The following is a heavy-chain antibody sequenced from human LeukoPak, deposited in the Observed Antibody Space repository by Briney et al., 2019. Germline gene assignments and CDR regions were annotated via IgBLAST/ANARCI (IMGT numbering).Heavy chain of an antibody. CDR1: GGSISSSNW. J-gene: IGHJ3*02. CDR3: ARKYSSGWGGDAFDI. CDR2: IYHSGST. Sequence: SGTLSLTCAVSGGSISSSNWWSWVRPPPGKGLEWIGEIYHSGSTNYNPSLKSRVTISVDKSKNQFSLKLSSVTAADTAVYYCARKYSSGWGGDAFDIWGQGTMVTVSS. V-gene: IGHV4-4*02. D-gene: IGHD6-19*01.